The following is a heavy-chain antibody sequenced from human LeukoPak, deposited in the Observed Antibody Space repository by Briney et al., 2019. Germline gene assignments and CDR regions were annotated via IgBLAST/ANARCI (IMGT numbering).Heavy chain of an antibody. Sequence: SQTLSLTCTVSGGSISSGVYYWSWIRQHPGKGLEWIGYFYYSGSTYYNPSLKSRVTISVDTSKNQFSLKLSSVTAADTAVYYCAREVTSVVPAATINWFDPWGQGTLVTVSS. CDR2: FYYSGST. CDR1: GGSISSGVYY. J-gene: IGHJ5*02. D-gene: IGHD2-2*01. V-gene: IGHV4-31*03. CDR3: AREVTSVVPAATINWFDP.